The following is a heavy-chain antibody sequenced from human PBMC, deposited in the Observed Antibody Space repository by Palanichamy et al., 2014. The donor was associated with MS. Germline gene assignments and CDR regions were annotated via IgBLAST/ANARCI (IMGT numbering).Heavy chain of an antibody. CDR3: ARGRSADEAFDI. V-gene: IGHV1-18*01. CDR2: INVYNDNT. D-gene: IGHD2-15*01. Sequence: QVQLVQSGAEVKKPGASVEVSCKASGYTFINYAITWLRQAPGQGLEWMGWINVYNDNTKYVQRFQGRVTMTTDTSASTAYMELRSLISDDTAVYYCARGRSADEAFDIWGQGTMIIVSS. J-gene: IGHJ3*02. CDR1: GYTFINYA.